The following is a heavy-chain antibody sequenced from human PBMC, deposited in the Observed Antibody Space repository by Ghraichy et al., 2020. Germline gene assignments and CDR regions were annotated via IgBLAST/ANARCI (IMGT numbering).Heavy chain of an antibody. CDR1: GDSVSSNSAA. CDR3: ARRIGYCSGGTCSGFDP. J-gene: IGHJ5*02. Sequence: SQTLSLTCAISGDSVSSNSAAWNWIRQSPSRGLEWLGRTYYRSKWYNDYAVSVKSRITINPDTSKNQFSLQLNSMTPEDTAVYYCARRIGYCSGGTCSGFDPWGQGTQVTVSS. V-gene: IGHV6-1*01. D-gene: IGHD2-15*01. CDR2: TYYRSKWYN.